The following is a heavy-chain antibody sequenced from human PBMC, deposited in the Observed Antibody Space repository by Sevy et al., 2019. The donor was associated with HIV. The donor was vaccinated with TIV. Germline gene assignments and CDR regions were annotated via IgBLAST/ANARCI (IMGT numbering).Heavy chain of an antibody. D-gene: IGHD6-19*01. CDR2: ISCDGSDT. CDR3: AKAGVPESSGYYPDFDS. Sequence: GGSLRLSCEASGFTFSTSGMHWVRQAPGKGLEWVTLISCDGSDTYYADSVKGRFTVSRDNSENTVFLQMNSLRPDDTARYYCAKAGVPESSGYYPDFDSWGQGTLVTVSS. V-gene: IGHV3-30*18. J-gene: IGHJ4*02. CDR1: GFTFSTSG.